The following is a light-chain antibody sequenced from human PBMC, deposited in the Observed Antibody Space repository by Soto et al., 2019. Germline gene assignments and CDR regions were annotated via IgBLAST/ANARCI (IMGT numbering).Light chain of an antibody. CDR3: QQYNSYST. V-gene: IGKV1-5*01. Sequence: DIKLTQSPSTLSASVGDRVTITFRASQTISRWLAWYQQKPGKAPKLLIHDVSTLQSGVSSRFSGSGSGTEFTLTISSLQPDDFATYYCQQYNSYSTFGQGTMVDI. CDR2: DVS. J-gene: IGKJ1*01. CDR1: QTISRW.